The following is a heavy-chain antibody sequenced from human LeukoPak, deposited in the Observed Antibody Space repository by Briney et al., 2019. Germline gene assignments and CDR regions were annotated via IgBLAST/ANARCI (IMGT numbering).Heavy chain of an antibody. CDR1: GYTFTGYY. CDR3: ANVGAVAGTNYYGMDL. D-gene: IGHD6-19*01. V-gene: IGHV1-2*02. J-gene: IGHJ6*02. Sequence: ASVKVSCKASGYTFTGYYMHWVRQAPGHGLEWMGWINPNSGGTNYAQKFQGRVTMTRDTSISTAYMELSRLRSDDTAVYYCANVGAVAGTNYYGMDLWGQGTTVTVSS. CDR2: INPNSGGT.